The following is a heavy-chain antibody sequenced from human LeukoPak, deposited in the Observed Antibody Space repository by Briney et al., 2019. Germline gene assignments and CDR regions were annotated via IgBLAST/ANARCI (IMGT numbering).Heavy chain of an antibody. J-gene: IGHJ4*02. CDR2: ISGSSSYI. CDR3: ARDFQSDY. CDR1: GFTFSSYS. V-gene: IGHV3-21*01. Sequence: PGGSLRLSCAASGFTFSSYSMNWVRQAPGKGLEWVSSISGSSSYIYYADSVKGRFTISRDNAKNSLYLQMNSLRAEDTAVYYCARDFQSDYWGQGTLVTVSS.